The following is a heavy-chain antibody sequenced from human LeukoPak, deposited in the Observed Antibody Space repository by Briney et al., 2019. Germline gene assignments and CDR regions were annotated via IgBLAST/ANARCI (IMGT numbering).Heavy chain of an antibody. V-gene: IGHV3-48*04. CDR3: ASVAGPYYYYYYGTDV. CDR2: ISSSSSTI. CDR1: GFTFSTYS. D-gene: IGHD6-19*01. J-gene: IGHJ6*02. Sequence: GGSLRLSCAASGFTFSTYSMNWVRQAPGKGLEWVSYISSSSSTIYYADSVKGRFTISGDNAKNSLYLQMNSLRAEDTAVYYCASVAGPYYYYYYGTDVWGQGTTVTVSS.